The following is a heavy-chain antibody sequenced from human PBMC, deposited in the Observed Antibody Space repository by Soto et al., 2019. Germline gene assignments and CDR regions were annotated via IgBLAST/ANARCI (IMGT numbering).Heavy chain of an antibody. Sequence: EVQLLESGGDLVQPGGSLRLSCAASGFTFSSYAMSWVRQAPGKGLEWVSGISGGDGSTYYADSVKGRFTISRDNFKKTLYMQMNRFRAEATAVYYCAKSGSITIFGVVLQYWYFDLGCRGTLVSVTS. V-gene: IGHV3-23*01. CDR1: GFTFSSYA. D-gene: IGHD3-3*01. CDR3: AKSGSITIFGVVLQYWYFDL. CDR2: ISGGDGST. J-gene: IGHJ2*01.